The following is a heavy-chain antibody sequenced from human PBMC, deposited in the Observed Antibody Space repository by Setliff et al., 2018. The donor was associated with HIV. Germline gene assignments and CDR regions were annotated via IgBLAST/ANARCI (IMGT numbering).Heavy chain of an antibody. V-gene: IGHV4-39*07. J-gene: IGHJ5*02. CDR1: GVSISGSSYF. Sequence: SETLSLTCAVSGVSISGSSYFWGWIRRPPGTGLDWIGSIYFSGSTNYNPSLKSRVTMSRDTSKNQFSLNLTSVTAADTAGYYCARAPFRGGSFGWFDPWGQGTLVTVSS. CDR3: ARAPFRGGSFGWFDP. D-gene: IGHD2-15*01. CDR2: IYFSGST.